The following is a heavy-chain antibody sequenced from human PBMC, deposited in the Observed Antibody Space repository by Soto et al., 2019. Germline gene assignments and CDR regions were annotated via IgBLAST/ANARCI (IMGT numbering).Heavy chain of an antibody. CDR2: IYYSGST. Sequence: PSETLSLTCTVSGGSISSYYWSWIRQPPGKGLEWIGYIYYSGSTNYNPSLKSRVTISVDTSKNQFSLKLSSVTAADTAVYYCARDRGYEKPGNYHYYYGMTVWGQGTTVTVS. CDR3: ARDRGYEKPGNYHYYYGMTV. D-gene: IGHD5-12*01. V-gene: IGHV4-59*01. J-gene: IGHJ6*02. CDR1: GGSISSYY.